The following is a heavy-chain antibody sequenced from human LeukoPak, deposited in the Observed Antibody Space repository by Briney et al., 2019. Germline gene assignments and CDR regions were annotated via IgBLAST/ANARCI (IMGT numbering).Heavy chain of an antibody. Sequence: GGSLRLSCAASGFTFSSYSMIWVRQAPGKGLEWVSSISSSSSYIYYADSVKGRFTISRDNAKNSLYLQMNSLRAEDTAVYYCARDQEGKYYYGSGSPPGVDYWGQGTLVTVSS. V-gene: IGHV3-21*01. CDR1: GFTFSSYS. D-gene: IGHD3-10*01. J-gene: IGHJ4*02. CDR3: ARDQEGKYYYGSGSPPGVDY. CDR2: ISSSSSYI.